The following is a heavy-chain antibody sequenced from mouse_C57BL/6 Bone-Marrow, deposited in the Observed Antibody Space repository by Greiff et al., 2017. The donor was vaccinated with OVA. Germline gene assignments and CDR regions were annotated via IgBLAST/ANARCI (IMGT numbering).Heavy chain of an antibody. CDR2: IHPNSGST. CDR3: ANPRDYGSSYNYFDY. V-gene: IGHV1-64*01. CDR1: GYTFTSYW. J-gene: IGHJ2*01. D-gene: IGHD1-1*01. Sequence: QVQLQQPGAELVKPGASVKLSCKASGYTFTSYWMHWVKQRPGQGLEWIGMIHPNSGSTNYNEKFKSKATLTVDKSSSTAYMQLSSLTSEDSAVYYCANPRDYGSSYNYFDYWGQGATLTVSS.